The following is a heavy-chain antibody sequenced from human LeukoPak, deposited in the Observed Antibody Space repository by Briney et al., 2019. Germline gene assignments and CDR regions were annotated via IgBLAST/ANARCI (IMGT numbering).Heavy chain of an antibody. J-gene: IGHJ4*02. Sequence: GGSLRLSCAASGFTFSSYAMSRVRQAPGKGLEWVSAISGSGGSTYYADSVKGRFTISRDNSKNTLYLQMNSLRAEDTAVYYCAKGRYSSSWYLGQYYFDYWGQGTLVTVSS. CDR1: GFTFSSYA. CDR3: AKGRYSSSWYLGQYYFDY. V-gene: IGHV3-23*01. D-gene: IGHD6-13*01. CDR2: ISGSGGST.